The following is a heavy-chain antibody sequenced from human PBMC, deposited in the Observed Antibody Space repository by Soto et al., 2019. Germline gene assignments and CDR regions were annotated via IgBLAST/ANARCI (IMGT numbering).Heavy chain of an antibody. V-gene: IGHV4-59*08. CDR1: GGSISSYY. CDR2: IYYSGST. J-gene: IGHJ5*02. CDR3: ARLSHDILTGPNWFDP. Sequence: SETLSLTCTVSGGSISSYYWSWIRQPPGKGLEWIGYIYYSGSTNYNPSLKSRVTISVDTSKNQFSLKLSSVTAADTAVYYCARLSHDILTGPNWFDPWGQGTLVTVS. D-gene: IGHD3-9*01.